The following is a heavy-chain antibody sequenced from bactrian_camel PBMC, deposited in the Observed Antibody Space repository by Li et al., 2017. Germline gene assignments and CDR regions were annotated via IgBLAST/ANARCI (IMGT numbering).Heavy chain of an antibody. CDR3: AADRTWGNTLRGTPNY. CDR1: GFNFAERQ. D-gene: IGHD3*01. J-gene: IGHJ4*01. V-gene: IGHV3S53*01. Sequence: HVQLVESGGGLVQPGGSLKLSCAASGFNFAERQRCWYRQAPGSECELVSTIDGDGSTYYADSVKGRFTISRDNAKNTLYLQMNNLQPEDTAMYYCAADRTWGNTLRGTPNYWGQGTQVTVS. CDR2: IDGDGST.